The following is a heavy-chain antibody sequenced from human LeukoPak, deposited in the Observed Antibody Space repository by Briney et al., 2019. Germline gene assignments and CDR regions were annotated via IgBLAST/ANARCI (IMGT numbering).Heavy chain of an antibody. CDR2: ISSSSSTI. J-gene: IGHJ4*02. CDR3: ASGGEGYFDN. V-gene: IGHV3-48*02. Sequence: GGSLRLPCAASGFPFSSYSMNWVRQAPGKGLEWVSYISSSSSTIYYADSVKGRFTISRDNAKNSLYVQMNSLRDEDTAVYYCASGGEGYFDNWGQGTLVTVSS. D-gene: IGHD2-21*01. CDR1: GFPFSSYS.